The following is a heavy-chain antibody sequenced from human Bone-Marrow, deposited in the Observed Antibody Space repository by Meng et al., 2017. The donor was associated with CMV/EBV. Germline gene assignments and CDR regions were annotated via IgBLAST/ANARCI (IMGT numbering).Heavy chain of an antibody. CDR2: IYYSGST. V-gene: IGHV4-39*07. J-gene: IGHJ4*02. Sequence: SETLSLTCTVSGGSISSCSNYWGWIRQPPGKGLEWIGSIYYSGSTYYNPSLKSRVTISVDTAKNQFSLKLCSVTAADTAVYYCARGAANYDFWSGYYSGAYYFDYWGQGTLVTVSS. CDR3: ARGAANYDFWSGYYSGAYYFDY. CDR1: GGSISSCSNY. D-gene: IGHD3-3*01.